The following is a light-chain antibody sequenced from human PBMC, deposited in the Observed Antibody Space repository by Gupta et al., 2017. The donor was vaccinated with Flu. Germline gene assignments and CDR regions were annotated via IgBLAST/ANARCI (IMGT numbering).Light chain of an antibody. CDR2: KAF. CDR3: QQYSTYSTFP. J-gene: IGKJ3*01. CDR1: QTLSSW. Sequence: GDTGTITFRASQTLSSWLAWYQQKQGQAPKLLISKAFDLESGVPSRFSGSQSWTEFTLTISSLQPDDIATYYCQQYSTYSTFPFGPGPKVD. V-gene: IGKV1-5*03.